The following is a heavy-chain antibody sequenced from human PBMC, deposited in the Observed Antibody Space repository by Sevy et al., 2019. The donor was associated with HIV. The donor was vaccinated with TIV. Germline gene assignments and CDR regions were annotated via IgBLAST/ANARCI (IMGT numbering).Heavy chain of an antibody. Sequence: GGSLRLSCAASGFTFSSYSMNWVRQAPGKGLEWVSSISSSSSYIYYADSVKGRFTISRDNAKNSLYLQMNSLRAEDTAVYYCARGYCSSGSCYSLVLPVDYRGQGTLVTVSS. V-gene: IGHV3-21*01. J-gene: IGHJ4*02. CDR2: ISSSSSYI. CDR3: ARGYCSSGSCYSLVLPVDY. CDR1: GFTFSSYS. D-gene: IGHD2-15*01.